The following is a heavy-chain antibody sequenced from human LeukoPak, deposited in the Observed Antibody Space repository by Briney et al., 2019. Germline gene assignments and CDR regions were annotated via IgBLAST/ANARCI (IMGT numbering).Heavy chain of an antibody. D-gene: IGHD5-18*01. Sequence: PGRSLRLSCAASGFTFSSYGMHWVRQAPGKGLEWVAVISYDGSNKYYADSVKGRFTISRDNSKNTLYLQMNSLRAEDTAVYYCAKDRGRGTAMVFFYWGQGTLVTVSS. V-gene: IGHV3-30*18. CDR1: GFTFSSYG. CDR3: AKDRGRGTAMVFFY. J-gene: IGHJ4*02. CDR2: ISYDGSNK.